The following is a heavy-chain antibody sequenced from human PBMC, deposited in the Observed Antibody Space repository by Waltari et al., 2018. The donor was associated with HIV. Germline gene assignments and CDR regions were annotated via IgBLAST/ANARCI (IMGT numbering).Heavy chain of an antibody. Sequence: QVQLEQSGSELKKTGASVKVSCKASGYHLTNYAMKWVRQAPGQGLEWVGWINTKTGNPTYAQGFTGRFVFSLDTSVSTAYLQFSSLKPEDTAVYFCARGPGRSLDYWGQGTLVTVSS. J-gene: IGHJ4*02. CDR1: GYHLTNYA. V-gene: IGHV7-4-1*02. CDR3: ARGPGRSLDY. D-gene: IGHD3-10*01. CDR2: INTKTGNP.